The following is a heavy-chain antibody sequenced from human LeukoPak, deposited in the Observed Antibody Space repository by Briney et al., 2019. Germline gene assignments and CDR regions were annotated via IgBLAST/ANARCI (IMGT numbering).Heavy chain of an antibody. Sequence: GGSLRLSCAASGFTFSSYGLHWVRQAPGKGLEWVAFIRYDGSNKYYADSVKGRVTISRDNSKNTLYLQMNSLRAEDTAVYYCAKLGMVRGVIIKGWFDPWGQGTLVTVSS. CDR2: IRYDGSNK. V-gene: IGHV3-30*02. J-gene: IGHJ5*02. CDR3: AKLGMVRGVIIKGWFDP. D-gene: IGHD3-10*01. CDR1: GFTFSSYG.